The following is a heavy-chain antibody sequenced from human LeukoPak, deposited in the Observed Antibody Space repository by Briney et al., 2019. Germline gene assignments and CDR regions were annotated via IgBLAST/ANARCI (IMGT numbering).Heavy chain of an antibody. J-gene: IGHJ4*02. V-gene: IGHV4-34*01. CDR3: ARGGFYCGGDCYVDY. CDR1: GGSFSPYY. CDR2: INHSGST. D-gene: IGHD2-21*02. Sequence: SETLSLTCAVYGGSFSPYYWSWIRQPPGKGLEWVGEINHSGSTNYNPSLKSRVTISVDTSKNQFSLRLSSVTAADTAVYYCARGGFYCGGDCYVDYWGQGTLVTVSS.